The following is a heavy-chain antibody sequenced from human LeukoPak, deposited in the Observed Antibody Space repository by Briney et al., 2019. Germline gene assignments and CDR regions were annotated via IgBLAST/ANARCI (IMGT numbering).Heavy chain of an antibody. CDR1: GGSISISSYY. CDR3: ARSGWELPQLPFDY. CDR2: IYYSGST. D-gene: IGHD1-7*01. Sequence: SETLSLTCTVSGGSISISSYYWGCIRQPPGKGLGWIGSIYYSGSTYYNPSLKSRVTISVDTSKNQFSLKLSSVTAADTAVYYCARSGWELPQLPFDYWGQGTLVTVSS. J-gene: IGHJ4*02. V-gene: IGHV4-39*01.